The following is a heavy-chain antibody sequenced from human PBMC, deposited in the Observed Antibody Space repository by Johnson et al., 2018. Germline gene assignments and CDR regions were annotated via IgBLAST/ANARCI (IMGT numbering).Heavy chain of an antibody. D-gene: IGHD5-18*01. CDR1: GDSITNYY. CDR3: ARIRTASYYYSGMDV. V-gene: IGHV4-59*12. Sequence: QVQLQESGPGLVKPSEPLSLTCNVSGDSITNYYWTWIRQPPGKGLQWIGYVHYSGISNYNPSLQSRVTISVDTSKNQFSLQRNSVTAADTAVYFCARIRTASYYYSGMDVWGQGTTVTVS. J-gene: IGHJ6*02. CDR2: VHYSGIS.